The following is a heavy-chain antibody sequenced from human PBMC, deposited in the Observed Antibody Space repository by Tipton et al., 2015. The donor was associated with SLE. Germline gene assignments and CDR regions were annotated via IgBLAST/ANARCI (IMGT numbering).Heavy chain of an antibody. J-gene: IGHJ4*02. CDR1: GFTFDDYT. V-gene: IGHV3-30*02. CDR3: ASPSD. CDR2: IRYDGGNK. Sequence: GSLRLSCAASGFTFDDYTMHWVRQAPGKGLEWVAFIRYDGGNKYYADSVKGRFTISRDNSKNTLYLQMNSLRAEDTAVYYCASPSDWGQGTLVTVSS.